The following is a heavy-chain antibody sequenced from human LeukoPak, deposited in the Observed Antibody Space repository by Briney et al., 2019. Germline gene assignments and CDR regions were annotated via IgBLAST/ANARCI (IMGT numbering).Heavy chain of an antibody. CDR3: AREFLGYCSSTSCFGAFDI. Sequence: SETMSLTCTVSGGSISSYYWSWIRQPPGKGLEWIGYIYYSGSTNYNPSLKSRVTISVDTSKNQFSLKLSSVTAADTAVYYCAREFLGYCSSTSCFGAFDIWGQGTMVTVSS. CDR1: GGSISSYY. D-gene: IGHD2-2*01. V-gene: IGHV4-59*01. J-gene: IGHJ3*02. CDR2: IYYSGST.